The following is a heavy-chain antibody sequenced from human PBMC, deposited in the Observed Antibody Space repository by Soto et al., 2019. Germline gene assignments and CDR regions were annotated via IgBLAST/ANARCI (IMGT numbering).Heavy chain of an antibody. CDR2: IYYSGST. J-gene: IGHJ4*02. V-gene: IGHV4-39*01. Sequence: SETLSLTCTVSDGSISSYYWGWIRQPPGKGLEWIGSIYYSGSTYYNPSLKSRVTISVDTSKNQFSLKLSSVTAADTAVYYCARHRGYSSGYSGYWGQGTQVTVSS. CDR3: ARHRGYSSGYSGY. D-gene: IGHD5-18*01. CDR1: DGSISSYY.